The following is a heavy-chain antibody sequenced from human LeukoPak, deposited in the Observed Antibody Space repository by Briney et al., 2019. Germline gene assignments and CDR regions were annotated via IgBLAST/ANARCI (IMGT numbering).Heavy chain of an antibody. Sequence: GGSLRLSCAASGFTFSDYYMSWIRQAPGKGLEWVSYISSSGSTIYYADSVKGRFTISRDNAKNSLYLQMNSPRAEDTAVYYCASVGVVVAGLHHDYWGQGTLVTVSS. D-gene: IGHD2-15*01. J-gene: IGHJ4*02. V-gene: IGHV3-11*01. CDR1: GFTFSDYY. CDR2: ISSSGSTI. CDR3: ASVGVVVAGLHHDY.